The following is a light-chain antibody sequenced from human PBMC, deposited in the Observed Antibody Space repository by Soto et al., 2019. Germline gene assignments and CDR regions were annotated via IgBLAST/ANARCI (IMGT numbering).Light chain of an antibody. CDR1: QSVSSY. CDR2: DAS. V-gene: IGKV3-11*01. J-gene: IGKJ4*01. Sequence: EIVLTQSPATLSLSPGERATLSCRASQSVSSYLAWYQQKPGQAPRLLIYDASNRATGIQARFSGSGSGTDFTLTISGLEPEDFAVYYCQQRSNWPLTFGGGTKVEIK. CDR3: QQRSNWPLT.